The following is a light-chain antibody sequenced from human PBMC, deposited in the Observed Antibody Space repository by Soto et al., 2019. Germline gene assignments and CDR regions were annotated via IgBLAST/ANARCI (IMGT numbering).Light chain of an antibody. CDR1: QSVSSNS. Sequence: EIVLTQSPGTLSLSPGESATLSCRASQSVSSNSLAWYRRNPGQPPSLLIYGTSTRATDIPRRFSGSGSGTDFHVTITRLEAEDFDVYFCQQYGDSLPTFGQGTKVE. V-gene: IGKV3-20*01. CDR2: GTS. CDR3: QQYGDSLPT. J-gene: IGKJ1*01.